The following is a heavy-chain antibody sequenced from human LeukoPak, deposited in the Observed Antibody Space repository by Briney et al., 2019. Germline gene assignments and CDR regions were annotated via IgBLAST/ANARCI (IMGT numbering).Heavy chain of an antibody. Sequence: PGGSLRLSCAASGFTISSYSMNWVRQAPGKGLEWVSYISTTTRTIYYADSVKGRFTISRDSAKNSLYLQMNSLRDEDTAVCYCARETAGWFDPWGQGTLVTVSS. V-gene: IGHV3-48*02. CDR1: GFTISSYS. CDR3: ARETAGWFDP. J-gene: IGHJ5*02. D-gene: IGHD6-25*01. CDR2: ISTTTRTI.